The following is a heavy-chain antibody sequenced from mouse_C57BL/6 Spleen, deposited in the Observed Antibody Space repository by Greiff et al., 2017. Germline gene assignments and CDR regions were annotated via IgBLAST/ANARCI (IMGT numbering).Heavy chain of an antibody. CDR3: EIGNYGSSYSDY. CDR2: IHPADSDT. J-gene: IGHJ2*01. D-gene: IGHD1-1*01. CDR1: GYTFTSYW. V-gene: IGHV1-74*01. Sequence: VQLKQPGAELVKPGASVKVSCKASGYTFTSYWMHWVKQRPGQGLEWIGRIHPADSDTNYNQKFKGKATLTVDKSSSTAYMQLSSLTSEDSAVXYCEIGNYGSSYSDYWGKGTTLTVSS.